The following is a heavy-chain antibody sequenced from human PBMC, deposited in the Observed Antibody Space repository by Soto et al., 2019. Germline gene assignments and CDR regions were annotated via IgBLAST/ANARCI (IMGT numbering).Heavy chain of an antibody. CDR3: ASRLYSSGWSRQALDI. D-gene: IGHD6-19*01. CDR2: ISAYNGNT. CDR1: GYTLTSDG. J-gene: IGHJ3*02. Sequence: APVKGACKADGYTLTSDGSSWGRQAPGQGLEWMGWISAYNGNTNYAQKLQGRVTMTTDTSTSTAYMELRSLRSDDTAGYYCASRLYSSGWSRQALDIWGQRTMVTV. V-gene: IGHV1-18*01.